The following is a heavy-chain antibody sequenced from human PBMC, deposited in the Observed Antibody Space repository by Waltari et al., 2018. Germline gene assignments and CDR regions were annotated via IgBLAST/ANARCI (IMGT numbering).Heavy chain of an antibody. V-gene: IGHV3-7*01. D-gene: IGHD2-2*01. CDR2: IKQDGSEK. CDR1: GFTFSSYW. J-gene: IGHJ3*02. Sequence: EVQLVESGGGLVQPGGSLRLSCAASGFTFSSYWMSWVRQAPGKGLEWVANIKQDGSEKYYVDSVKGRFTISRDNAKNSLYLQMNSLRAEDTAVYYCARAMSLRNRYHNDAFDIWGQGTMVTVSS. CDR3: ARAMSLRNRYHNDAFDI.